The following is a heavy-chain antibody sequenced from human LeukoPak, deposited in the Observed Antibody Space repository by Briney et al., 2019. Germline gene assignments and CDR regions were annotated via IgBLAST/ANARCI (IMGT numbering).Heavy chain of an antibody. V-gene: IGHV3-7*01. D-gene: IGHD2-8*02. CDR1: GFTFGNFW. J-gene: IGHJ4*02. CDR3: ARLFGGVTTFDY. CDR2: IKGDGSHI. Sequence: PGGSLRLSCAASGFTFGNFWMSWVRQAPGRGLQWVASIKGDGSHIYYVDSVKGRFTISRDNARNSLFLQMNSLRAEDTAVYYCARLFGGVTTFDYWGQGALVTVSS.